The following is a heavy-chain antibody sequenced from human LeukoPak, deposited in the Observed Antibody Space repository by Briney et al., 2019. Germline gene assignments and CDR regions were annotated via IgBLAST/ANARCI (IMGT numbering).Heavy chain of an antibody. CDR3: ARVRNWNYVREGDWFDP. V-gene: IGHV3-21*01. CDR1: GFTFSSYS. D-gene: IGHD1-7*01. CDR2: IGSSSSYI. J-gene: IGHJ5*02. Sequence: GGSLRLSCAASGFTFSSYSMNWVRQAPGKGLEWVSSIGSSSSYIYYADSVKGRFTISRDNAKNSLYLQMNSLRAEDTAVYYCARVRNWNYVREGDWFDPWGQGTLVTVSS.